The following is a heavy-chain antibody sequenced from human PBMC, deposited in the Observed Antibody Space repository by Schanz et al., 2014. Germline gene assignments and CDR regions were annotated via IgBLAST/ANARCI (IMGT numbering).Heavy chain of an antibody. CDR1: GYTFIDYY. CDR3: AREKSGSYYPDDY. V-gene: IGHV1-46*01. J-gene: IGHJ4*02. CDR2: INPSGGST. Sequence: QVQLVQSGAEVKKPGASVKVSCKASGYTFIDYYMHWVRQAPGQGLEWMGMINPSGGSTRYAQKFQGRVTMTRDTSTNTVYMELSSLRSEDTAVYYCAREKSGSYYPDDYWGQGTLVTVSS. D-gene: IGHD1-26*01.